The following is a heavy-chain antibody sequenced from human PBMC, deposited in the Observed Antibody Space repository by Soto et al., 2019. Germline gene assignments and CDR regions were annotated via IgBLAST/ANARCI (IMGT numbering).Heavy chain of an antibody. CDR3: ARAFYDFWSGKDYYYYYMDV. CDR2: ISGSGGST. V-gene: IGHV3-23*01. Sequence: GGSLRLSCAASGFTFSSYAMSWVRQAPGKGLEWVSAISGSGGSTYYADSVKGRFTISRDNSKNTLYLQMNSLRVEDTAVYYCARAFYDFWSGKDYYYYYMDVWGKGTTVTVSS. D-gene: IGHD3-3*01. J-gene: IGHJ6*03. CDR1: GFTFSSYA.